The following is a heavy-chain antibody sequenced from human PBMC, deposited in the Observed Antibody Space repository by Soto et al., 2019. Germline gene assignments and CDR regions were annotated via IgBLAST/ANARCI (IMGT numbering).Heavy chain of an antibody. CDR3: ATLIFGGMDV. D-gene: IGHD3-16*01. CDR1: GFTFSSYG. V-gene: IGHV3-33*01. Sequence: QVQLVESGGGVVQPGRSLRLSCAASGFTFSSYGMHWVRQAPGKGLEWVAVIWYDGSNKYYADSVKGRFTISRDNSKNALYLQMNRLRAEDTAVYYCATLIFGGMDVWGQGTTVTVSS. CDR2: IWYDGSNK. J-gene: IGHJ6*02.